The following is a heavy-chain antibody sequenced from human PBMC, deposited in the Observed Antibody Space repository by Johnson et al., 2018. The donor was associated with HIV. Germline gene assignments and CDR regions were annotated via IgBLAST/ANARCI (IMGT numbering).Heavy chain of an antibody. V-gene: IGHV3-30-3*01. CDR2: ISYDGSNK. Sequence: QMLLVESGGGVVQPGRSLRLSCAASGFTFSSYAMHWVRQAPGKGLEWVAVISYDGSNKYYADSVKGRFTISRDNSKNTLYLQMNSLRAEDTAVYYCAKDASYSSGWYYAFDIWGQGTMVTVSS. CDR1: GFTFSSYA. D-gene: IGHD6-19*01. CDR3: AKDASYSSGWYYAFDI. J-gene: IGHJ3*02.